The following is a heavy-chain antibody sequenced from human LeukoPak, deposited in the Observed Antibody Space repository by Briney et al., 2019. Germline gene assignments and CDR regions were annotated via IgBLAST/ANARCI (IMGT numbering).Heavy chain of an antibody. D-gene: IGHD3-22*01. J-gene: IGHJ4*02. CDR2: IYYSGST. CDR3: ARRRYYYDTSGYYYLYYFDY. V-gene: IGHV4-59*08. CDR1: GGSISSYY. Sequence: SETLSLTCTVSGGSISSYYWSWIRQPPGKGLEWIGNIYYSGSTDYNSSLKSRVTISVDTSKNQFSLKLSSVTAADTAVYYCARRRYYYDTSGYYYLYYFDYWGQGTLVTVSS.